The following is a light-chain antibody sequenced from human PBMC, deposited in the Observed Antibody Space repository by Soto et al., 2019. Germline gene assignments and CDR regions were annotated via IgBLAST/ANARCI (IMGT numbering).Light chain of an antibody. V-gene: IGLV2-23*01. J-gene: IGLJ1*01. CDR2: EGS. Sequence: QSVLTQPASVSGSPGQSITISCTGSSSDVGSYNLVSWYQQHPGKAPKLMIYEGSERPSGVSNRFSGSKSGNTASLTISGLQVEDEADYYCCSYAGSGTYVFGPGTKLTVL. CDR1: SSDVGSYNL. CDR3: CSYAGSGTYV.